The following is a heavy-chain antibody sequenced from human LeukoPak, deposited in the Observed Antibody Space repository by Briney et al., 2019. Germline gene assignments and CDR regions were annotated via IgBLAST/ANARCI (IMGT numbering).Heavy chain of an antibody. J-gene: IGHJ4*02. CDR2: TSGSGATI. CDR3: AKRRCSSTSCYGGIDY. D-gene: IGHD2-2*01. CDR1: GVTFSRDA. V-gene: IGHV3-23*01. Sequence: GGSLRLSCAASGVTFSRDAMSWGGEAPGEGVEGGSATSGSGATIYYAASVQGRFTISTHNSKNMLYLQINSLRAEPTAVYYCAKRRCSSTSCYGGIDYWGQGTLVTVSS.